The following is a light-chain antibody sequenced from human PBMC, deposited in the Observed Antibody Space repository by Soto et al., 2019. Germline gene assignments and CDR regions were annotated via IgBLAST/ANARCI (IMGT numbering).Light chain of an antibody. CDR1: QSIGTW. J-gene: IGKJ2*02. V-gene: IGKV1-5*01. CDR2: DAS. Sequence: DIQMTQSPSTLSASVGDRVTITCRASQSIGTWLAWYQQKPGKAPKLLIYDASSLESGVPSRFSGSGSGTEFTLTITSLQPDDFAAYYCQHYNSYSGTFGQGTKLEIK. CDR3: QHYNSYSGT.